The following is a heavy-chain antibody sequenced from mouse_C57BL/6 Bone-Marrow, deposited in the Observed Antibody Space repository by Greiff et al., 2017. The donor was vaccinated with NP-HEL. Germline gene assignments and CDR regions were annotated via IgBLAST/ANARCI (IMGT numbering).Heavy chain of an antibody. CDR3: ARKGLLLYAMDY. V-gene: IGHV1-39*01. D-gene: IGHD1-1*01. CDR2: INPNYGTT. CDR1: GYSFTDYN. Sequence: VHVKQSGPELVKPGASVKISCKASGYSFTDYNMNWVKQSNGKSLEWIGVINPNYGTTSYNQKFKGKATLTVDQSSSTAYMQLNSLTSEDSAVYYCARKGLLLYAMDYWGQGTSVTVSS. J-gene: IGHJ4*01.